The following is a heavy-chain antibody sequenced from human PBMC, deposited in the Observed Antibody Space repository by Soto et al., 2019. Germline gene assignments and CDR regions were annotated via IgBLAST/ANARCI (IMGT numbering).Heavy chain of an antibody. Sequence: PSETLSLTCTVSGGSISSGGYYWSWIRQHPGKGLEWIGYIYYSGSTYYNPSLKSRVTISVDTSKNQFSLKLSSVTAADTAVYYCARAVEAIGYCISTSCPYFDYWGQGTLVTVSS. CDR1: GGSISSGGYY. D-gene: IGHD2-2*01. J-gene: IGHJ4*02. V-gene: IGHV4-31*03. CDR2: IYYSGST. CDR3: ARAVEAIGYCISTSCPYFDY.